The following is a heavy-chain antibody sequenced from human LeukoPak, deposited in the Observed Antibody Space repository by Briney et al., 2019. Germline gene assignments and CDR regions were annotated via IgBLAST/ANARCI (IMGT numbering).Heavy chain of an antibody. CDR2: ISSSGSYI. V-gene: IGHV3-21*01. D-gene: IGHD3-10*01. CDR3: ARDRREYYYGSGSYFDALDI. J-gene: IGHJ3*02. Sequence: GGSLRLSCAASGFTFNSYSMNWVRQAPGKGLEWVSSISSSGSYIYYADSVKGRFTISRDNAKNSLYLQMNSLRAEDTAVYYCARDRREYYYGSGSYFDALDIWGQGTMVTVSS. CDR1: GFTFNSYS.